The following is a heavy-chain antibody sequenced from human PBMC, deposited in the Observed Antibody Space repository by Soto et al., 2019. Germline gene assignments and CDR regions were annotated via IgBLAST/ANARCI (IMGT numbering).Heavy chain of an antibody. CDR3: ARGPNWGYRFDS. CDR1: GGTFSGHA. J-gene: IGHJ4*02. D-gene: IGHD7-27*01. V-gene: IGHV1-69*06. CDR2: LIPLFGTT. Sequence: QVQLVQSGAEVKKPGSSVKVSCEASGGTFSGHAISWVRQAPGQGPEWMGGLIPLFGTTQHAQNFQDRLLITADKSTSTAYMELTSLRFEDTAIYCCARGPNWGYRFDSWGQGTLVTVSS.